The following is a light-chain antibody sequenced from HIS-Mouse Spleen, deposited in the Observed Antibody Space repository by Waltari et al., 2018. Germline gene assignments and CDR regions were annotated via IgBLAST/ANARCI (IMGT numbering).Light chain of an antibody. CDR2: EVS. Sequence: QSALTQPASVSGSPGQSITISCTGTSSDVGGYNYVSWYQQHQGKAPKLMIYEVSNRTSGVSNRFSGYKSGNTASLTISGLQAEDEADYYCSSYTSSSVVFGGGTKLTV. J-gene: IGLJ2*01. V-gene: IGLV2-14*01. CDR1: SSDVGGYNY. CDR3: SSYTSSSVV.